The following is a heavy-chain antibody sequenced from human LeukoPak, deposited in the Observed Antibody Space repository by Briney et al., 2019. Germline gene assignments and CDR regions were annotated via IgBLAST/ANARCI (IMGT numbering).Heavy chain of an antibody. V-gene: IGHV1-2*02. J-gene: IGHJ4*02. CDR3: ARASYYYDSSGYYMSGMPPDY. Sequence: VASVKVSCKASGYTFTDYYMHWVRQAPGQGLEWMGWINPNSGGTNYAQKFQGRVTMTRDTSISTAYMELSRLRSDDTAVYYCARASYYYDSSGYYMSGMPPDYWGQGTLVTVSS. CDR2: INPNSGGT. D-gene: IGHD3-22*01. CDR1: GYTFTDYY.